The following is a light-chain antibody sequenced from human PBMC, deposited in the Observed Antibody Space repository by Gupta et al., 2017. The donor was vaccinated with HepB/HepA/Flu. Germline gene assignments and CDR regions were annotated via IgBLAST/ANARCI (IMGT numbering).Light chain of an antibody. CDR2: WAS. J-gene: IGKJ2*01. Sequence: DIVMTQSPDSLAVSLCERATLNCKSSQSVLYSSNNKNYLAWYQQKPGQPPKLLIYWASTRESGVPDRFSGSGSGTDFTLTISSLQAEDVAVYYCQQYYSTPNTFGQGTKLEIK. V-gene: IGKV4-1*01. CDR1: QSVLYSSNNKNY. CDR3: QQYYSTPNT.